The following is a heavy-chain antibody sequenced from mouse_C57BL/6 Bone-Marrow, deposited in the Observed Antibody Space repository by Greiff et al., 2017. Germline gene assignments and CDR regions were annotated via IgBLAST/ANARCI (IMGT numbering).Heavy chain of an antibody. CDR1: GYTFTSYW. J-gene: IGHJ1*03. Sequence: QVQLQQPGAELVKPGASVKMSCKASGYTFTSYWITWVKQRPGQGLEWIGDIYPGSGSTNYNEKFKSKATLAVDTSSSPAYMQLSSLTSEDSAVYNCARHDYSNYWYVDVWGTGTTVTVSS. D-gene: IGHD2-5*01. V-gene: IGHV1-55*01. CDR2: IYPGSGST. CDR3: ARHDYSNYWYVDV.